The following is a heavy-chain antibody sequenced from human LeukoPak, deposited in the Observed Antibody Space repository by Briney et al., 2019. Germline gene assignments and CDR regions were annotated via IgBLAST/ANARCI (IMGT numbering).Heavy chain of an antibody. Sequence: PGGSLRLSCAASGFTFSDYYMSWIRQAPGKGLEWVSYISSSGSTIYYADSVKGRFTISRDNAKNSLYLQMNSLRAEDTAVYYRARVKAAAVLMYYFDYWGQGTLVTVSS. CDR2: ISSSGSTI. CDR1: GFTFSDYY. V-gene: IGHV3-11*01. J-gene: IGHJ4*02. D-gene: IGHD6-13*01. CDR3: ARVKAAAVLMYYFDY.